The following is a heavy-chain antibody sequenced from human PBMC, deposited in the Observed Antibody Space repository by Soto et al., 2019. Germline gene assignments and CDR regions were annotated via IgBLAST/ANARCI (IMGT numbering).Heavy chain of an antibody. CDR2: INPGNGNT. Sequence: EASVKVSCKASGYTFTNYAIHWVRQAPGQRLEWMGWINPGNGNTKYSQKFQGRVTITRDTSASTAYMELSSLRSEDTAVYYCARGRGYYDSSGYYPTFDYWGQGTLVTVSS. J-gene: IGHJ4*02. CDR3: ARGRGYYDSSGYYPTFDY. CDR1: GYTFTNYA. V-gene: IGHV1-3*01. D-gene: IGHD3-22*01.